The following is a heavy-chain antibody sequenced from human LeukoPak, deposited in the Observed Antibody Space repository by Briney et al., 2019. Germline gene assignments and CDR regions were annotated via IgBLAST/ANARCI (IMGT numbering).Heavy chain of an antibody. Sequence: GGSLRLSCVASGFTLSSHWMHWVRQAPGKGLEWVANINRDESEIYYVDSVKGRFTISRDKAENSLYLQMNSLRAEDTAVYYCARDPNLDYWGQGTLVSVSS. CDR2: INRDESEI. V-gene: IGHV3-7*01. J-gene: IGHJ4*02. CDR1: GFTLSSHW. CDR3: ARDPNLDY.